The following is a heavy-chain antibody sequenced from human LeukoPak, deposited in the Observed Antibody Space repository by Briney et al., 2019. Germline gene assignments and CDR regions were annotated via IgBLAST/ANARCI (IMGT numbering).Heavy chain of an antibody. Sequence: ASVKVSCKASGYTFTSYAMNWVRQAPGQGLEWMGWINTNTGNPTYAQGFTGRFVFSLDTSVSTAYLQISSLKAEDTAVYYCARNYYGSGGYYNPEGVDYWGQGTLVTVSS. CDR2: INTNTGNP. D-gene: IGHD3-10*01. CDR3: ARNYYGSGGYYNPEGVDY. V-gene: IGHV7-4-1*02. J-gene: IGHJ4*02. CDR1: GYTFTSYA.